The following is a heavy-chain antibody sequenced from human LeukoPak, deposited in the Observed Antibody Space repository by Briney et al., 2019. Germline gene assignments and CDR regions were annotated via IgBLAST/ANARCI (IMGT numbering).Heavy chain of an antibody. J-gene: IGHJ4*02. CDR2: ISSSSSYI. Sequence: PGGSLRLSCAASGFTFSSYSMNWVRQAPGKGLEWVSSISSSSSYIYYADSVKGRFTISRDNAKNSLYLQMNSLRAEDTAVYYCARCCGDYAYPDYWGQGTLVTVSS. CDR3: ARCCGDYAYPDY. CDR1: GFTFSSYS. V-gene: IGHV3-21*01. D-gene: IGHD4-17*01.